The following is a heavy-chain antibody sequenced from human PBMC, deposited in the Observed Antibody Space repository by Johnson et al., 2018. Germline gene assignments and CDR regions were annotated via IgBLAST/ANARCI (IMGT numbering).Heavy chain of an antibody. CDR2: LSYDGSNK. CDR1: GFTFSSYG. J-gene: IGHJ6*02. V-gene: IGHV3-30*18. D-gene: IGHD3-10*02. Sequence: QVQLVESGGGVVQPGRSLRLSCAASGFTFSSYGMHWVRPAPGKGLEWVAVLSYDGSNKYYADSGKGRFTISRDNSKNTLYLQMNSQRAEDTAVYYCAKDQVFDPWGQGTTVTVSS. CDR3: AKDQVFDP.